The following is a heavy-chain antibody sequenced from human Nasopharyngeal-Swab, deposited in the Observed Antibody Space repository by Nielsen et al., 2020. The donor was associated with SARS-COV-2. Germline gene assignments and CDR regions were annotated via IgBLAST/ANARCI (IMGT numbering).Heavy chain of an antibody. CDR1: GGSMSTRSYY. J-gene: IGHJ4*02. D-gene: IGHD3-10*01. CDR3: ARRDASGIYNSVYFDY. V-gene: IGHV4-39*01. CDR2: IHRYGNS. Sequence: SETLSLTCTASGGSMSTRSYYWGWIRQPPGKGLEWIANIHRYGNSYFNPSLKSRVTIDIDTSTNQFSLKLYAVTAADTAVYFCARRDASGIYNSVYFDYWGQGILVTVSS.